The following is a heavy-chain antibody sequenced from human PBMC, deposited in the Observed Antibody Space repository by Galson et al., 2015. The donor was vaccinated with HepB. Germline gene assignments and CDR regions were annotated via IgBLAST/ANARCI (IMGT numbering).Heavy chain of an antibody. D-gene: IGHD4-17*01. CDR3: AKELLIYGDDSLAIPIDY. V-gene: IGHV3-23*01. CDR1: GFTFSSYA. J-gene: IGHJ4*02. CDR2: ISASGGST. Sequence: SLRLSCAGSGFTFSSYAMSWVRQAPGKGLEWVSGISASGGSTYYADSVKGRFTISRDNSKNTLYLQMNSLRAEDTAVYYCAKELLIYGDDSLAIPIDYWGQGTLVTVSS.